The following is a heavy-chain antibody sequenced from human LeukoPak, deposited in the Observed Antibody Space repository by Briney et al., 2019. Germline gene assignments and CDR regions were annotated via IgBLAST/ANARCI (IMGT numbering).Heavy chain of an antibody. J-gene: IGHJ6*04. Sequence: GGSLRLSCAASGFTFNTYNMNWVRQAPGQGLEWVSSVTSSSSYIYYADSVKGRFTISRDNAKNSLYLQMNSLRAEDTAVYYCARDRAGTTWIPAVWGKGTTVIISS. D-gene: IGHD1-1*01. CDR1: GFTFNTYN. CDR3: ARDRAGTTWIPAV. V-gene: IGHV3-21*04. CDR2: VTSSSSYI.